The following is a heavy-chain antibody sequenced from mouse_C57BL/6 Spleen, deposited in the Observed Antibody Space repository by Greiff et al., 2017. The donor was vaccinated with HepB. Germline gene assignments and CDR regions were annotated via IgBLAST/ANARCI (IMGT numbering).Heavy chain of an antibody. CDR2: IYPGDGDT. CDR3: AREEESNYERDFDD. V-gene: IGHV1-80*01. Sequence: VQLQQSGAELVKPGASVKISCKASGYAFSSYWMNWVKQRPGKGLEWIGQIYPGDGDTNYNGKFKGKATLTADTSSSTAYMQLSSLTSEESAVYFCAREEESNYERDFDDWGKGTTLTVSS. CDR1: GYAFSSYW. D-gene: IGHD2-5*01. J-gene: IGHJ2*01.